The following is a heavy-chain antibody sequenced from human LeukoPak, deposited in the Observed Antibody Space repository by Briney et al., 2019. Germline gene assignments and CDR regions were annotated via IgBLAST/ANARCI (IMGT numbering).Heavy chain of an antibody. J-gene: IGHJ4*02. Sequence: ASVKVSCKASGYTFTGYYMHWVRQAPGQGLEWMGWINPNSGGTNYAQKFQGRVTMTRDTSISTAYMELSRLRSDDTAVYYCARDPGPGPYYYDSSGYSEINFDYWGQGTLVTVSS. V-gene: IGHV1-2*02. CDR2: INPNSGGT. CDR1: GYTFTGYY. D-gene: IGHD3-22*01. CDR3: ARDPGPGPYYYDSSGYSEINFDY.